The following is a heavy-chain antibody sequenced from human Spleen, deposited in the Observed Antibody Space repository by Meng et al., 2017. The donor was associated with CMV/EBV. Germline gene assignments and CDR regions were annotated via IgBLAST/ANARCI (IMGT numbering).Heavy chain of an antibody. CDR3: AKDMGRGYSYGPDLYYYYGMDV. V-gene: IGHV3-23*03. Sequence: GGSLRLSCAASGFTFNNYAMIWVRQAPGKGLEWVSVIYSGGSSTYYADSVKGRFTISRDNSKNTLYLQMNSLRAEDTAVYYCAKDMGRGYSYGPDLYYYYGMDVWGQGTTVTVSS. CDR1: GFTFNNYA. J-gene: IGHJ6*02. D-gene: IGHD5-18*01. CDR2: IYSGGSST.